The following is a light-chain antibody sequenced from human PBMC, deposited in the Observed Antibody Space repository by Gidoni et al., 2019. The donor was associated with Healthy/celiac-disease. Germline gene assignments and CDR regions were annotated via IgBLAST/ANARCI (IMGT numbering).Light chain of an antibody. CDR1: QSISSY. J-gene: IGKJ4*01. V-gene: IGKV1-39*01. Sequence: DIQMTQSPSSLSASVGDRVTITCRASQSISSYLNWYQQKPGKAPKLLIYAASSFQSGVPSRFSGSGSVTDFTLTISRLQPEDFATYYCQQSYSTLSLTFXGXTKVEIK. CDR3: QQSYSTLSLT. CDR2: AAS.